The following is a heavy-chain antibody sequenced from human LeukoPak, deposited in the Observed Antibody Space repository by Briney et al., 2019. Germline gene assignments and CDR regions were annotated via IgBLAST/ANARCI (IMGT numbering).Heavy chain of an antibody. CDR2: ISGSGSST. D-gene: IGHD1-26*01. CDR1: GFTFSSYG. J-gene: IGHJ5*02. Sequence: AGRSLRLSCAASGFTFSSYGMHWVRQAPGKGLEWVSGISGSGSSTCYADSVKGRFTLSRDYPKNTLYLQMNSLRAEDTAVYFCAKYSGSYYYPPNWGSWGQGTLVTVSS. CDR3: AKYSGSYYYPPNWGS. V-gene: IGHV3-23*01.